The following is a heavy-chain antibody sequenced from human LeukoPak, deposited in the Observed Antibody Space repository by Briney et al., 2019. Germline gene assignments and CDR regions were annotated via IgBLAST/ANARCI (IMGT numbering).Heavy chain of an antibody. Sequence: GGSLRLSCAASGFTFSSYWMSWVRQAPGKGLESVANIKQDGSEKYYVDSVKGRFTISRDNAKNSLYLQMNSLRAEDTAVYYCARSGYSYGLIPYFFDYWGQGTLVTVSS. J-gene: IGHJ4*02. D-gene: IGHD5-18*01. CDR1: GFTFSSYW. CDR3: ARSGYSYGLIPYFFDY. V-gene: IGHV3-7*03. CDR2: IKQDGSEK.